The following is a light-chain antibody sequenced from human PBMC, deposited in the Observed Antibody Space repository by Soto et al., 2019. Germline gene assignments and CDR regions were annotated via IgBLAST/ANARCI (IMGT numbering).Light chain of an antibody. V-gene: IGKV3-11*01. CDR1: QSVSSS. Sequence: EIVLIQSPATLSLSPGERATLSCRASQSVSSSLAWYQQNPGQAPRLLIFDASNRATGIPVRFSGSGSGTDFTLTISSLEPEDFTVYYCQQHSNWPLTFGGGT. CDR3: QQHSNWPLT. J-gene: IGKJ4*01. CDR2: DAS.